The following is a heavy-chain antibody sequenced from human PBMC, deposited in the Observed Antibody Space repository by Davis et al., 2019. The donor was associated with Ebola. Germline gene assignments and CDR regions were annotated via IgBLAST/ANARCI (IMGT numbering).Heavy chain of an antibody. CDR2: IYYSGST. J-gene: IGHJ4*02. V-gene: IGHV4-61*01. D-gene: IGHD3-3*01. CDR3: ARGGVRFLEWFNFDY. Sequence: SETLSLTCTVSGGSVSSGSYYWSWIRQPPGKGLEWIGYIYYSGSTNYNPSLKSRVTISVDTSKNQFSLKLSSVTAADTAVYYCARGGVRFLEWFNFDYWGQGTLVTVSS. CDR1: GGSVSSGSYY.